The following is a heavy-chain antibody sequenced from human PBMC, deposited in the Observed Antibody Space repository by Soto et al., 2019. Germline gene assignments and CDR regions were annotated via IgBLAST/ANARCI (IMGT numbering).Heavy chain of an antibody. CDR1: WDSVSRDSAA. V-gene: IGHV6-1*01. CDR2: TFYRSTWYY. CDR3: VSELRVVPGTTGLFDL. Sequence: SQTLSLTCAISWDSVSRDSAAWSWIRQSPSRGLEWLGRTFYRSTWYYDYASSVRSRMTINTDTAKNQFSLQLTSVTAEDTAVYYCVSELRVVPGTTGLFDLWGQGTRVTVSS. D-gene: IGHD3-22*01. J-gene: IGHJ4*02.